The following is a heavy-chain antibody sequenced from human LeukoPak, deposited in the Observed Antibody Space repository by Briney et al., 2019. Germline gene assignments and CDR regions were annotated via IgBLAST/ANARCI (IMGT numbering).Heavy chain of an antibody. CDR1: AGSISSGDYY. Sequence: SETLSLTCTVSAGSISSGDYYWSWIRQPPGKGLEWIGHIYYSGSTYYNPSLKSRVTISVDTSKNQLSLKLSSVTAADTAVYYCARGYCSSTSCYYFDYWGQGTLVSVSS. CDR3: ARGYCSSTSCYYFDY. V-gene: IGHV4-30-4*08. D-gene: IGHD2-2*01. J-gene: IGHJ4*02. CDR2: IYYSGST.